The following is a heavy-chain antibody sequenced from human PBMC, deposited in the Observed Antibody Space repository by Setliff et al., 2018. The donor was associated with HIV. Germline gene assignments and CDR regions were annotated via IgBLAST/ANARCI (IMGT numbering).Heavy chain of an antibody. CDR3: ARGASGEYYFDY. CDR1: GFTLSDHF. D-gene: IGHD3-10*01. V-gene: IGHV3-23*01. J-gene: IGHJ4*02. Sequence: GGSLRLSCAASGFTLSDHFMDWVRQAPGKGLEWVSTINSNGGSTYYADSVKGRFTISRDNSKNTLYLQMNSLRPDDTAVYYCARGASGEYYFDYWGQGTPVTVSS. CDR2: INSNGGST.